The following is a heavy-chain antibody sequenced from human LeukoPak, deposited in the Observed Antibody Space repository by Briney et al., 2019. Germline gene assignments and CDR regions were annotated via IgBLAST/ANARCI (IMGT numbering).Heavy chain of an antibody. V-gene: IGHV1-69*05. J-gene: IGHJ4*02. Sequence: SVKVSCKASGGTFSNYDINWVRQAPGQGLEWMGAIIPKFGTANYAQNFQGRVTITTDESTSTAYMELSSLRSEDTAVYYCARDLSVAAAGTADYWGQGTLVTVSS. D-gene: IGHD6-13*01. CDR3: ARDLSVAAAGTADY. CDR1: GGTFSNYD. CDR2: IIPKFGTA.